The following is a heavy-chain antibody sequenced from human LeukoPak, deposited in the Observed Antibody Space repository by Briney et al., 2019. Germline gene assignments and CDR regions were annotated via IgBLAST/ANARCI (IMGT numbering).Heavy chain of an antibody. Sequence: ASVKVSCKASGYTFTSYGINWVRQAPGQGLEWMGWISAYNGNTNYAQKLQGRVTMTTDTSTSTAYMELRSLRSDDTAVYYCARDLAAYYYGSGSPRNDYWGQGTLVTVSS. CDR3: ARDLAAYYYGSGSPRNDY. CDR2: ISAYNGNT. D-gene: IGHD3-10*01. J-gene: IGHJ4*02. CDR1: GYTFTSYG. V-gene: IGHV1-18*01.